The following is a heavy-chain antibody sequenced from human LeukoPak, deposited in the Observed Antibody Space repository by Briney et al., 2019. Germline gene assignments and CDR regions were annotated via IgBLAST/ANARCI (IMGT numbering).Heavy chain of an antibody. J-gene: IGHJ6*02. V-gene: IGHV1-46*01. Sequence: ASVKVSCKASGYTFTSYYMHWVRQAPGQGLEWMGIINPSGGSTSYAQKFQGRVAMTRDTSTSTVYMELSSLRSEDTAVYYCARWGPYDSSGYLRYYYYYGMDVWGQGTTVTVSS. CDR2: INPSGGST. CDR3: ARWGPYDSSGYLRYYYYYGMDV. CDR1: GYTFTSYY. D-gene: IGHD3-22*01.